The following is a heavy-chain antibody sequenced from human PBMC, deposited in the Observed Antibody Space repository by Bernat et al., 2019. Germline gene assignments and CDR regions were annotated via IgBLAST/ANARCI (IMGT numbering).Heavy chain of an antibody. CDR3: AKDGFDSSGHTPDY. J-gene: IGHJ4*02. Sequence: QVHLVESGGGVVQPGRSLRLSCAASGFSFSRYGMHWVRQAPGKGLEWVAVISYDGSNKYYADSVKGRFTISRDNSKNTLYLQMNSLRAEDTAVYYCAKDGFDSSGHTPDYWGQGTLVTVSS. CDR2: ISYDGSNK. V-gene: IGHV3-30*18. D-gene: IGHD3-22*01. CDR1: GFSFSRYG.